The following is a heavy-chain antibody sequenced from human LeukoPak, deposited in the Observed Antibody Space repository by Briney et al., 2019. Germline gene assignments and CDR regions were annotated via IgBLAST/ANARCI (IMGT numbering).Heavy chain of an antibody. Sequence: SQTLSLTCAISGDSVSSNSAAWNWIRQSPSRGLEWLGRTYYRSKWYNDYAVSVESRITINPDTSKNQFSLKLSSVTAADTAVYYCARHFGSYRWGYSSPLWYWGQGTLVTVSS. CDR1: GDSVSSNSAA. V-gene: IGHV6-1*01. D-gene: IGHD6-13*01. J-gene: IGHJ4*02. CDR3: ARHFGSYRWGYSSPLWY. CDR2: TYYRSKWYN.